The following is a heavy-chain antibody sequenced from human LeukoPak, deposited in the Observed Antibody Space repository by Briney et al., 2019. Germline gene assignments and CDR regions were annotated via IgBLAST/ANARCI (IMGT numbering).Heavy chain of an antibody. J-gene: IGHJ3*02. CDR3: AREGKLLWFGELEGAFDI. V-gene: IGHV3-30*01. CDR1: GFTFSSYA. D-gene: IGHD3-10*01. CDR2: ISYDGSNK. Sequence: GGSLRLSCAASGFTFSSYAMHWVRQAPGKGLEWVAVISYDGSNKYYADSVKGRFTISRDNSKNTLYLQMNSLRAEDTAVYYCAREGKLLWFGELEGAFDIWGQGTMVTVSS.